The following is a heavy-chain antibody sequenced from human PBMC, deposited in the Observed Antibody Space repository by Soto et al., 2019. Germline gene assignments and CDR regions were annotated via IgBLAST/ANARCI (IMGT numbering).Heavy chain of an antibody. D-gene: IGHD3-10*01. J-gene: IGHJ6*02. CDR1: GGSISSGDYY. V-gene: IGHV4-30-4*01. CDR3: ARDQYYGQKDEFRDAYYYGMDV. CDR2: IYYSGST. Sequence: QVQLQESGPGLVKPSQTLSLTCTVSGGSISSGDYYWSWIRQPPGKGLEWIEYIYYSGSTYYNPSLKSRVTISVDTSKNQFPLKLSSVTAADTAVYYCARDQYYGQKDEFRDAYYYGMDVWGQGTTVTVSS.